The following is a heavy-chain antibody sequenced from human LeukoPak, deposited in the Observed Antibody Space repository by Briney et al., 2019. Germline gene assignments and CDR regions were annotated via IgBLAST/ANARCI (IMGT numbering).Heavy chain of an antibody. CDR2: ISSSGGGT. V-gene: IGHV3-23*01. D-gene: IGHD6-19*01. CDR3: AKNKAGTRAIEY. Sequence: GGSLRLSCAASGFTFSSNAMSWARQAPGKGLEWVSTISSSGGGTYYADSVKGRFTISRDNSETTLYLQMNSLRAEDTAVYYCAKNKAGTRAIEYWGQGTLVTVSS. CDR1: GFTFSSNA. J-gene: IGHJ4*02.